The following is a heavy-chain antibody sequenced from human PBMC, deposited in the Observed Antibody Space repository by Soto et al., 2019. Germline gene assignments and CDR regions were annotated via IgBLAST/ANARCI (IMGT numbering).Heavy chain of an antibody. CDR3: VSKLGPYYYGLDV. CDR1: GDSITNNHW. D-gene: IGHD3-16*01. V-gene: IGHV4-4*02. Sequence: QMQLRESGPGLVKPSGTLSLTCTVYGDSITNNHWWSWVRQPPGKGPELIGEIYHTGIANYTQSLAGRVAFSVDKSKNQVSLSLTSVTAADTAVYYCVSKLGPYYYGLDVWGQGTTVTVSS. J-gene: IGHJ6*02. CDR2: IYHTGIA.